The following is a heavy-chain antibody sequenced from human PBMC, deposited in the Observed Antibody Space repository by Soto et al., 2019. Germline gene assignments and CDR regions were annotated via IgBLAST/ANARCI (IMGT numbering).Heavy chain of an antibody. Sequence: QLHLVQSGAEVRKPGAPVNVSCKTSGYIFTNYGVSWVRQAPGEGLEVVGWISGYNGYPKYGQRFQGRVTLSTDTSTTTGYMELRNLRSDDTAVYYCTRGSSGALYDYWGQGTLLTVSS. V-gene: IGHV1-18*04. J-gene: IGHJ4*02. CDR1: GYIFTNYG. CDR3: TRGSSGALYDY. CDR2: ISGYNGYP.